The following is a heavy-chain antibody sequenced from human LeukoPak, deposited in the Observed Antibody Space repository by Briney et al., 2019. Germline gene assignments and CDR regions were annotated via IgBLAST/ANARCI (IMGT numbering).Heavy chain of an antibody. J-gene: IGHJ4*02. V-gene: IGHV1-3*01. D-gene: IGHD2-15*01. Sequence: GASVKVSCKASGYTFTSYAMHWVRQAPGQRLEWMGWINAGNGNTKYSQKFQGRVTITRDTSASTAYMELSSLRSEDTAVYYCAVGYCSGGSCYSGFDYWGQGTLVTVS. CDR2: INAGNGNT. CDR3: AVGYCSGGSCYSGFDY. CDR1: GYTFTSYA.